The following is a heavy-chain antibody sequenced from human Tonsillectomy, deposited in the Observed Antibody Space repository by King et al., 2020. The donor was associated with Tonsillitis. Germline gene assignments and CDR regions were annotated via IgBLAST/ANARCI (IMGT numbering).Heavy chain of an antibody. J-gene: IGHJ6*03. D-gene: IGHD4-17*01. V-gene: IGHV3-23*04. CDR1: GFTFSSYA. CDR2: ISGSGGST. CDR3: AKDYTVSYYYYYYMDV. Sequence: VQLVESGGGLVQPGGSLRLSCAASGFTFSSYAMSWVRQAPGKGLEWVSAISGSGGSTYYADSVKGRFTISRDNSKNTLYLQMNSLRAEDTAVYYCAKDYTVSYYYYYYMDVWGKGTTVTVSS.